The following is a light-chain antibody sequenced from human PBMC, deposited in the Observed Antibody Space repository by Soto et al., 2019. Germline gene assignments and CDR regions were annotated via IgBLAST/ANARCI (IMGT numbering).Light chain of an antibody. V-gene: IGKV3-20*01. J-gene: IGKJ1*01. CDR1: QSVRSSF. CDR3: QQYDSSPWT. CDR2: GAS. Sequence: ESVLTQSPGTLSLSPGERATLSCRASQSVRSSFLAWYQLKPGQAPRLLIYGASSRDTGIPDRLSGSGSGTGFTLTISRLETDDFAVYYCQQYDSSPWTFGQGTKVEIK.